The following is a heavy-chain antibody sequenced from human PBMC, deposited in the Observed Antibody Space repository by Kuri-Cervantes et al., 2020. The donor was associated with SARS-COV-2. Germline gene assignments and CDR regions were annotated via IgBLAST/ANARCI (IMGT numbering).Heavy chain of an antibody. CDR3: ASDHIAVAGTGDY. D-gene: IGHD6-19*01. J-gene: IGHJ4*02. CDR2: INHSGST. V-gene: IGHV4-34*01. Sequence: GSLRLSCAASGFTFGDYYMTWIRQPPGKGLEWIGEINHSGSTNYNPSLKSRVTISVDTSKNQFSLKLSSVTSADTAVYYCASDHIAVAGTGDYWGQGTLVTVSS. CDR1: GFTFGDYY.